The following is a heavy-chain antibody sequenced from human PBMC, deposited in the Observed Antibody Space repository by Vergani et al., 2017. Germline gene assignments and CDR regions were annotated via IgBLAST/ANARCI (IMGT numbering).Heavy chain of an antibody. D-gene: IGHD2-21*02. V-gene: IGHV3-30*02. CDR1: GFSFSSFG. Sequence: QVQLVESGGGVVQPGRSLRLSCAASGFSFSSFGFHWVRQAPGKGLEWVAFIHYDGSHEYYIDSVKGRFTISRDNSRNTLYLQMNSLRAEDTAVYYCAKDSGYCGGDCYYDAFDMWGQGTMVTVSS. CDR3: AKDSGYCGGDCYYDAFDM. CDR2: IHYDGSHE. J-gene: IGHJ3*02.